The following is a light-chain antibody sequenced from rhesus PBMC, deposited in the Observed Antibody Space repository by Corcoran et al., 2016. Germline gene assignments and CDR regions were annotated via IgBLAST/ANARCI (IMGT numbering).Light chain of an antibody. V-gene: IGKV1-74*01. CDR3: QHSYGTPFT. Sequence: DIQMTQSPSSLSASVGDRVTITCRASENVNNYLHWYQQKPGKAPKVLIYAASTLQSGVPSRFSGSGSGTDYTFTISSLQPEDVATYYCQHSYGTPFTFGPGTKLDIK. CDR2: AAS. J-gene: IGKJ3*01. CDR1: ENVNNY.